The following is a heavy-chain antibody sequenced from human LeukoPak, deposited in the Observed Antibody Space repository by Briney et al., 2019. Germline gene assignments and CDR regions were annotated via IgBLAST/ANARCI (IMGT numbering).Heavy chain of an antibody. CDR1: GGSISGHF. CDR3: ARGGASSRYFGY. CDR2: VSYSGDT. J-gene: IGHJ4*02. Sequence: SETLSLTCTVPGGSISGHFWSWIRQPPGKGLEWIGFVSYSGDTNYSPSFNGRVTISLDTSKSQFSLNLNSVTAADTAVYFCARGGASSRYFGYWGQGTLVTVSS. V-gene: IGHV4-59*11. D-gene: IGHD1-26*01.